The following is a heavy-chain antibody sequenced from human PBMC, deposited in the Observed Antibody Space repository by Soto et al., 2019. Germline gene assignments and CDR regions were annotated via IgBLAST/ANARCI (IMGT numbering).Heavy chain of an antibody. J-gene: IGHJ4*02. D-gene: IGHD3-10*01. Sequence: EVQLAESGGGMFQPGGSLRLSCVASGFTFSSYDMHWVRQAPGKGLEYVSSIRSKGGNTYYGNSVKGRFTISRDNSKNTLYLQMGSLRAEDMAVYYCVRRVSGNFDYWGQGTLVTVSS. CDR1: GFTFSSYD. CDR2: IRSKGGNT. CDR3: VRRVSGNFDY. V-gene: IGHV3-64*01.